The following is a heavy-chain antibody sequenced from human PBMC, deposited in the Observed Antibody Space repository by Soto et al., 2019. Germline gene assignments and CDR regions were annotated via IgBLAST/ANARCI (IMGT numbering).Heavy chain of an antibody. CDR3: AKDLLILATNDYFDY. Sequence: EVQLLESGGGLVQPGGSLRLSCAASGFTFSSYAMSWVRQAPGKGLEWVSPISGSGVSTYYADSVKGRFTISRDNSKNTLYLQMNSLRAEDTAVYYCAKDLLILATNDYFDYWGQGTLVTVSS. J-gene: IGHJ4*02. CDR2: ISGSGVST. CDR1: GFTFSSYA. D-gene: IGHD5-12*01. V-gene: IGHV3-23*01.